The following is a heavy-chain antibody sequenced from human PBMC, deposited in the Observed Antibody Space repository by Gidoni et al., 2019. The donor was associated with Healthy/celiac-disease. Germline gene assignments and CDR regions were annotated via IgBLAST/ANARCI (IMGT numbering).Heavy chain of an antibody. V-gene: IGHV4-39*07. CDR1: GGSISSSSYY. CDR2: IYYSGST. J-gene: IGHJ4*02. Sequence: QLQLQESGPGLVKPSETLSLTCTVSGGSISSSSYYWGWIRQPPGKGLEWIGSIYYSGSTYYNPSLKSRVTISVDTSKNQFSLKLSSVTAADTAVYYCTNSRWIAAADYFDYWGQGTLVTVSS. CDR3: TNSRWIAAADYFDY. D-gene: IGHD6-13*01.